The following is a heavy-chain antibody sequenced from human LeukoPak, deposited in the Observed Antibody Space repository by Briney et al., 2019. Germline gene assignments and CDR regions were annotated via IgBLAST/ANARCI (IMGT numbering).Heavy chain of an antibody. J-gene: IGHJ5*02. D-gene: IGHD1-26*01. V-gene: IGHV4-34*01. CDR2: IKHSGST. CDR3: ARLPNSGSYFSFDP. Sequence: SETLSLTCAVYSGSFSGYYWSWIRQPPGKGLEWIGGIKHSGSTNYNPSLKSRVTMSVDRSKNQFSLNLSSVTAADTAVYFCARLPNSGSYFSFDPRGQGTLVTVSS. CDR1: SGSFSGYY.